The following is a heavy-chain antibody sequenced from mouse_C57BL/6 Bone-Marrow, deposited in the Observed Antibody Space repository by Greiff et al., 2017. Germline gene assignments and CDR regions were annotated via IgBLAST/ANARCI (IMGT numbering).Heavy chain of an antibody. CDR1: GYTFTSYW. V-gene: IGHV1-5*01. Sequence: EVQLQQSGTVLARPGASVKMSCKTSGYTFTSYWMHWVKQRPGQGLEWIGAIYPGNSDTSYNQKFKGKAKLTAVTSASTAYMELSSLTNEDSAVYYCTRFLIYYYGSSYYFDYWGQGTTLTVSS. J-gene: IGHJ2*01. CDR2: IYPGNSDT. CDR3: TRFLIYYYGSSYYFDY. D-gene: IGHD1-1*01.